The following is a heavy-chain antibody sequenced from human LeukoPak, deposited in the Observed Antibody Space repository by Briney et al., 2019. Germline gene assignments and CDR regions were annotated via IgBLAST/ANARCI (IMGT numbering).Heavy chain of an antibody. V-gene: IGHV1-8*01. CDR3: ARGEVGATHYGMDV. CDR1: GYTFTSYD. CDR2: MNPNSGNT. Sequence: GASVKVSCKASGYTFTSYDINWVRQATGQGLEWMGWMNPNSGNTGYAQKFQGRVTMTRNTSISTAYMELSSLRSEDTAVYYCARGEVGATHYGMDVWGQGTTVTVSS. D-gene: IGHD1-26*01. J-gene: IGHJ6*02.